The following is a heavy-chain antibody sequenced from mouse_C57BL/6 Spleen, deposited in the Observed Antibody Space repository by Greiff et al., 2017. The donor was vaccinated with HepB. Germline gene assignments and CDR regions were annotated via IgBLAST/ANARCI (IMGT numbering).Heavy chain of an antibody. D-gene: IGHD1-1*01. CDR1: GYTFTSYT. V-gene: IGHV1-4*01. J-gene: IGHJ3*01. CDR2: INPSSGYT. Sequence: QVHVKQSGAELARPGASVKMSCKASGYTFTSYTMHWVKQRPGQGLEWIGYINPSSGYTKYNQKFKDKATLTADKSSSTSYMQLSSLTSEDSAVYYCARSGGSSYWFAYWGQGTLVTVSA. CDR3: ARSGGSSYWFAY.